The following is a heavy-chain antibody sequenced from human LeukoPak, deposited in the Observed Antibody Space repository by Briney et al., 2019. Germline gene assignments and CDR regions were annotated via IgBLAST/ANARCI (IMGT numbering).Heavy chain of an antibody. D-gene: IGHD6-13*01. V-gene: IGHV1-18*04. CDR1: GYTFTSYG. CDR2: ISAYNGNT. Sequence: ASVKVSCKASGYTFTSYGISWVRQAPGQGLEWMGWISAYNGNTNYAQKLQGRVTMTTDTSTITAYMELRSLRSDDTAVYYCARNTDSSSWYVELDYWGQGTLVTVSS. CDR3: ARNTDSSSWYVELDY. J-gene: IGHJ4*02.